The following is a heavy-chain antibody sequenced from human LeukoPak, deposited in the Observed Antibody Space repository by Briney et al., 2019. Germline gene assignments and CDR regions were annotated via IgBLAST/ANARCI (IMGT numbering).Heavy chain of an antibody. J-gene: IGHJ6*03. CDR1: GFTFSNYG. CDR3: ARDSSVRSRSSSSSYYYYYMDV. CDR2: IRYDRSNK. D-gene: IGHD6-6*01. Sequence: GGSLRLSCAASGFTFSNYGMYWVRQAPGKGLECVAFIRYDRSNKYYADSVKGRFTISRDNSKNTLYLQMNSLRAEDTAVYYCARDSSVRSRSSSSSYYYYYMDVWGKGTTVTVSS. V-gene: IGHV3-30*02.